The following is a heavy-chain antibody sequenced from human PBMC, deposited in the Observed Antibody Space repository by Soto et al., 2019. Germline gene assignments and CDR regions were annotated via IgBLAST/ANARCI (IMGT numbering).Heavy chain of an antibody. CDR2: IYTSGST. J-gene: IGHJ3*02. CDR1: SGSIRSYY. V-gene: IGHV4-4*07. CDR3: ERGPHYLVGATGGAFDI. Sequence: PSETLSFTCNVSSGSIRSYYWSCIRQPAGKALEWLGRIYTSGSTNYNPSLKSRVTILIDTSKNQFSLKLSSVTAADTAVYYCERGPHYLVGATGGAFDIWGQGTMVTVSS. D-gene: IGHD1-26*01.